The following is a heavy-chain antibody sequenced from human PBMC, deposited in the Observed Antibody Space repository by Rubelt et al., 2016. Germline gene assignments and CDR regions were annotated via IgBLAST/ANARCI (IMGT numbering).Heavy chain of an antibody. J-gene: IGHJ4*02. V-gene: IGHV3-30*18. D-gene: IGHD3-16*02. CDR2: LSYDGSTK. CDR1: GFTFSSYG. Sequence: QVQLVESGGGVVQPGRSLRLSCAASGFTFSSYGMHWVRQAPGKGLEWVAVLSYDGSTKNYASSVNGRFPISRENSKNTLDWQMNSLRAEEMAVYYCAKDKVIGRSGLYYFDYWGQGTLVTVSS. CDR3: AKDKVIGRSGLYYFDY.